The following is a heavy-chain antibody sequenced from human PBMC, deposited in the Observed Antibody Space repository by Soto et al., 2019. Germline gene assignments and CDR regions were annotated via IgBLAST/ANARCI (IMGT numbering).Heavy chain of an antibody. CDR3: AKDRYLDHDSRGYLFDN. J-gene: IGHJ4*02. Sequence: EVQLLESGGDLIQPGGSLRLSCAASGFTFNIYAMTWVRQAPGKGLEWVSAISRYGDFTYYADSVEGRFTISRDNSKNSLYLQMKSLRAEDTAVYYCAKDRYLDHDSRGYLFDNWGQGTRVTVSS. CDR1: GFTFNIYA. D-gene: IGHD3-22*01. V-gene: IGHV3-23*01. CDR2: ISRYGDFT.